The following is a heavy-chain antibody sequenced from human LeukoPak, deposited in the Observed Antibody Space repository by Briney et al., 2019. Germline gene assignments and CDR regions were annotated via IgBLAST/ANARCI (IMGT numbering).Heavy chain of an antibody. Sequence: ASVKVSCKASGGTFSSYAINWVRQAPGQGLEWMGGIIPIFGTANYAQKFQGRVTITTDESTSTAYMELSSLRFEDTAVYYCARDRGYCSGGSCYSLSHPQYYFDYWGQGTLVTVSS. CDR3: ARDRGYCSGGSCYSLSHPQYYFDY. CDR2: IIPIFGTA. CDR1: GGTFSSYA. D-gene: IGHD2-15*01. J-gene: IGHJ4*02. V-gene: IGHV1-69*05.